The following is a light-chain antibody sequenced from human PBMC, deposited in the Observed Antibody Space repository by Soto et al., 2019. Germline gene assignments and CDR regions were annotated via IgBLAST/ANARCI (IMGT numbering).Light chain of an antibody. CDR3: QEYNSYSGT. Sequence: DIQMTQSPSTMAASVGDRVTITCRASQSISSWLAWYQQKPGKAPKLLIYKASSLESGVPSRFSGSGSGTKFTLTISSLQPDDFATYYCQEYNSYSGTVGQGTKVDIK. V-gene: IGKV1-5*03. J-gene: IGKJ1*01. CDR1: QSISSW. CDR2: KAS.